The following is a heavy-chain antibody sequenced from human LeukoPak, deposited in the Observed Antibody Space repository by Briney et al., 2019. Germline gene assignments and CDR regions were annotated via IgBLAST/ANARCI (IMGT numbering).Heavy chain of an antibody. V-gene: IGHV4-38-2*01. CDR2: MYHSGST. CDR3: ARCDGNYYCNY. D-gene: IGHD1-7*01. Sequence: MPSETLSLTCAVSGYSISNAYYWGWIRQPPGKGLEWIASMYHSGSTYYNPSLKSRVTISVDTSKNQFSLKLSSVTAADTAVYYCARCDGNYYCNYWGQGTLVTVSS. J-gene: IGHJ4*02. CDR1: GYSISNAYY.